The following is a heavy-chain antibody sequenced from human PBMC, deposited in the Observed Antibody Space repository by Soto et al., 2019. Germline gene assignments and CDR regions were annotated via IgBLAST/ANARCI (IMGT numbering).Heavy chain of an antibody. J-gene: IGHJ6*02. CDR1: GYTFTCYY. D-gene: IGHD2-2*01. Sequence: ASVKVSFKASGYTFTCYYMRWVRQAPGQGLEWMGWINPNSGGTNYAQKFQGWVTMTRDTAISTAYMELSRLRSDDTAVYYCARDRGYCSSTSCYYYYGMDVWGQGTTVTVSS. V-gene: IGHV1-2*04. CDR2: INPNSGGT. CDR3: ARDRGYCSSTSCYYYYGMDV.